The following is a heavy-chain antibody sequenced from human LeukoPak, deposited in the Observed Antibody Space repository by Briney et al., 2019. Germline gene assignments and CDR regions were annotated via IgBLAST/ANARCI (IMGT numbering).Heavy chain of an antibody. V-gene: IGHV3-30*04. CDR1: GFTFSSYA. CDR3: ARELTALLWFGELGY. J-gene: IGHJ4*02. D-gene: IGHD3-10*01. Sequence: GGSLRLSCAASGFTFSSYAMHWVRQAPGKGLEWVAVMSYDGNNKFYAASVKGRFTISRDNSKNALYLQMHSLRAEDTAVYYCARELTALLWFGELGYWGQGTLVTVSS. CDR2: MSYDGNNK.